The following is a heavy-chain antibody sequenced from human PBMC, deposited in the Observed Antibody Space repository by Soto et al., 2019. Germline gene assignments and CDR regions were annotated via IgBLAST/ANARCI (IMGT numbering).Heavy chain of an antibody. CDR1: GFTFSSYA. D-gene: IGHD5-18*01. V-gene: IGHV3-30-3*01. Sequence: GGSLRLSCAASGFTFSSYAMHWVRQAPGKGLEWVAVISYDGSNKYYADSVKGRFTISRDNSKNTLYLQMNSLRAEDTAVYYCARAQQIGVDTVGGMDVWGQGTTVTVSS. CDR3: ARAQQIGVDTVGGMDV. J-gene: IGHJ6*02. CDR2: ISYDGSNK.